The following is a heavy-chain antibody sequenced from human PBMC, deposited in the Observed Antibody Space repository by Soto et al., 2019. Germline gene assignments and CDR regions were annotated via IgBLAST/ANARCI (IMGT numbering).Heavy chain of an antibody. D-gene: IGHD2-21*02. CDR3: ARSIVVVTALDY. Sequence: QVQLVQSGAEEKKPGASVKVSCKASGYTFTSYAMHWVRQAPGQRLEWMGWINAGNGHTKYSQKFQGRVTITRDTSAITAYMELSILRPEDTAVYYCARSIVVVTALDYWGQGTLVTVSS. J-gene: IGHJ4*02. CDR2: INAGNGHT. V-gene: IGHV1-3*05. CDR1: GYTFTSYA.